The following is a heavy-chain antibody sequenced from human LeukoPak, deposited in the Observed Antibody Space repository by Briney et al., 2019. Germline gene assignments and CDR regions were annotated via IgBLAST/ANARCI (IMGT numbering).Heavy chain of an antibody. V-gene: IGHV1-69*01. CDR2: INPISGTA. D-gene: IGHD3-3*01. CDR1: GDSINTYT. Sequence: SVKVSCKASGDSINTYTIKLVRQAPGQGLEWMGGINPISGTANYAQKFQGKVTITADESTSTAYMELSSLRSEDTAVYYCARDKFLEWSSGFYGMDVWGQGTTVMVSS. J-gene: IGHJ6*02. CDR3: ARDKFLEWSSGFYGMDV.